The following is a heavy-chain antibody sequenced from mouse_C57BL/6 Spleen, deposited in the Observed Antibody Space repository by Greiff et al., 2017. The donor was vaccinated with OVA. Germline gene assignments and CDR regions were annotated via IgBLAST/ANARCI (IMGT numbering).Heavy chain of an antibody. D-gene: IGHD1-1*01. J-gene: IGHJ2*01. CDR3: ARWDGSSSYYFDY. CDR2: IYPGDGDT. V-gene: IGHV1-82*01. Sequence: QVQLQQSGPELVKPGASVKISCKASGYAFSSSWMNWVKQRPGKGLEWIGRIYPGDGDTNYNGKFKGKATLTADKSSSTAYMQLSSLTSEDSAVYFGARWDGSSSYYFDYWGQGTTLTVSS. CDR1: GYAFSSSW.